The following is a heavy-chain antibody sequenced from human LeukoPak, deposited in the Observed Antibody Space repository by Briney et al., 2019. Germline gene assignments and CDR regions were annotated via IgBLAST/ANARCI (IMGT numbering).Heavy chain of an antibody. CDR3: AKDEAYCGGDCYSYFDY. J-gene: IGHJ4*02. V-gene: IGHV3-30*18. CDR2: ITYDGSNK. CDR1: GFTFSSYG. D-gene: IGHD2-21*02. Sequence: PGRSLRLSCAASGFTFSSYGMHWVRQAPGKGLEWVAVITYDGSNKYYADSVKGRFTISRDNSKNTLYLQMSSLRSEDTAVYYCAKDEAYCGGDCYSYFDYWGQGTLVTVSS.